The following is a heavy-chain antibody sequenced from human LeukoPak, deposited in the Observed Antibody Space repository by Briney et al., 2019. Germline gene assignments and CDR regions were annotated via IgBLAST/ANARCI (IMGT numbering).Heavy chain of an antibody. CDR2: INAGNGNT. J-gene: IGHJ6*02. V-gene: IGHV1-3*01. Sequence: ASVKVSCKASGYTFTSYAMHWVRQAPGQRLEWMGWINAGNGNTKYSQKFQGRVTITRDTSASTAYMELSSLRSEDTAVYYCARSFMVRGVVYYYYGMDVWGQGTTVTVSS. D-gene: IGHD3-10*01. CDR3: ARSFMVRGVVYYYYGMDV. CDR1: GYTFTSYA.